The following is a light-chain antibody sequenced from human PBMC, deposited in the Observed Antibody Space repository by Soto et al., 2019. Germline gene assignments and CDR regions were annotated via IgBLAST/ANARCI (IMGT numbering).Light chain of an antibody. V-gene: IGKV1-5*01. CDR3: QQYDSYSSGP. Sequence: DIQMTQSPSTLSASVGDRVNITCRASQTINSWLAWYQQKPGKAPKVLIFDASSLKTGVPSRFSGSGSGTEFTLTISNLQPDDFATYYCQQYDSYSSGPFGQGTRVEIK. CDR2: DAS. J-gene: IGKJ1*01. CDR1: QTINSW.